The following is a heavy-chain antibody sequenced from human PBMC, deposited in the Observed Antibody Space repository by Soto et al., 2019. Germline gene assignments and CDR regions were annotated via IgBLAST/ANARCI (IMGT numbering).Heavy chain of an antibody. CDR2: INQDGSEK. J-gene: IGHJ4*02. Sequence: EVQVVESGGGLVQPGGSLRLSCAASGFTFSSYWMSWVRQAPGKGLEWVANINQDGSEKYYVDSVKGRFTISRDNAKNSLYLQMNSLRADATAVYYCAPGGGVNNWGQGTLVTVSS. V-gene: IGHV3-7*01. D-gene: IGHD2-8*01. CDR3: APGGGVNN. CDR1: GFTFSSYW.